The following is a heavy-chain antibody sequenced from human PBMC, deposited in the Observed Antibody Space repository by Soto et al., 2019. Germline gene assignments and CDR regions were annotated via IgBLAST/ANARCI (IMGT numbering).Heavy chain of an antibody. J-gene: IGHJ4*02. CDR1: GFTFSSYA. CDR3: AKQITETTARDY. D-gene: IGHD1-7*01. CDR2: ISESGGRT. Sequence: GGSLRLSCAASGFTFSSYAMSWVRQAPGKGLEWVSAISESGGRTYYADPVKGRFTISRDNSKNTLYLQMNSLRAEDTAVYYCAKQITETTARDYWGQGTLVTVSS. V-gene: IGHV3-23*01.